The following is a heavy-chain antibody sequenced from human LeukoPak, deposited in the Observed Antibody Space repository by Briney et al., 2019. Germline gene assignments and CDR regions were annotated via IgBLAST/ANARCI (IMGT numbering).Heavy chain of an antibody. J-gene: IGHJ4*02. CDR1: GYSISSGYY. D-gene: IGHD6-6*01. Sequence: SETLSLTCTVSGYSISSGYYWGWIRQPPGKGLEWIGSIYHSGSTYYNPSLKSRVTISVDTSKNQFSLKLGSVTAADTAVYYCASGGGAGIAARPSYWGQGTLVTVSS. V-gene: IGHV4-38-2*02. CDR3: ASGGGAGIAARPSY. CDR2: IYHSGST.